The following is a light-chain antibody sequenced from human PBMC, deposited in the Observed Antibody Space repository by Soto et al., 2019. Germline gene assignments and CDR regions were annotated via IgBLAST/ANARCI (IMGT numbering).Light chain of an antibody. CDR2: EVS. J-gene: IGLJ1*01. CDR1: SSDVGAYNY. V-gene: IGLV2-14*01. Sequence: LAQPASVSGSPGQSITISCTGTSSDVGAYNYVSWFQQHPGKAPTLIISEVSNRPSGVSNRFSGSKSGNAASLTISGLQAEDDADYFCFSFTSDWTHVFGTGTKVTVL. CDR3: FSFTSDWTHV.